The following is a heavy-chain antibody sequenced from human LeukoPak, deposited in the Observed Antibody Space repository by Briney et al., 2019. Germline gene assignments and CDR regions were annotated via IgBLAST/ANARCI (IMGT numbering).Heavy chain of an antibody. CDR1: GYTFTSYG. J-gene: IGHJ5*02. CDR3: ARGLGIISCCESLNWFDP. D-gene: IGHD3-16*01. Sequence: GASVKVSCTASGYTFTSYGISWVRQAPGQGLEWMGWFSTHNGYTKYAQKFQGRVTMTTDTSTSTAYMELGSLRSDDTAVYYCARGLGIISCCESLNWFDPWGQGTLVSVSS. CDR2: FSTHNGYT. V-gene: IGHV1-18*01.